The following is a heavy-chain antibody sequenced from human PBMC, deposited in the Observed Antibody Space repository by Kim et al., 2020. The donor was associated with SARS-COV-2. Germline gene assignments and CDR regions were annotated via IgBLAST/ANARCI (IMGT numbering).Heavy chain of an antibody. J-gene: IGHJ4*02. CDR3: AKARTIFGSTDY. V-gene: IGHV3-43*01. D-gene: IGHD3-3*01. Sequence: YYADSVKGRFTISRDNSKNSLYLQMNSLKTEDTALYYCAKARTIFGSTDYWGQGTLVTVSS.